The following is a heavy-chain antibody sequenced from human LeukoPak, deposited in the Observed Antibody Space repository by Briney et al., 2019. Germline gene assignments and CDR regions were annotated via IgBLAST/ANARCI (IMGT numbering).Heavy chain of an antibody. CDR2: ISGSGGST. CDR3: AKDYCSGGSCYSGHEY. D-gene: IGHD2-15*01. V-gene: IGHV3-23*01. J-gene: IGHJ4*02. Sequence: PGGSLRLSCAASGFTFSSYAMSWVRQAPGKGLEWVSVISGSGGSTCYADSVKGRFTISRDNSKNTLCLQMNSLRAEDTAVYYCAKDYCSGGSCYSGHEYWGQGTLVTVSS. CDR1: GFTFSSYA.